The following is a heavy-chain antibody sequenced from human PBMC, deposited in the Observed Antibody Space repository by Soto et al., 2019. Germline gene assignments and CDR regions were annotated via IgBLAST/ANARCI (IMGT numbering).Heavy chain of an antibody. J-gene: IGHJ6*02. Sequence: PSETLSLTCAVSGGSISSTFWWTWVRQTPGKGLEWIGEIYHRGVTNYNPSLKSRVTISVDKSKNQFSLKVSSVTAADTAVYYCAKIWFGGNYYGMDVWGQGTTVTVSS. CDR3: AKIWFGGNYYGMDV. D-gene: IGHD3-10*01. CDR2: IYHRGVT. V-gene: IGHV4-4*02. CDR1: GGSISSTFW.